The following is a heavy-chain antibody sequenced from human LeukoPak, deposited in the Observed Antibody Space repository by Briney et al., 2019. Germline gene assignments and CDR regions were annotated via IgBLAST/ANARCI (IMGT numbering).Heavy chain of an antibody. CDR2: ISYDGANK. Sequence: GSLRLSCAASGFTFSSYGIHWVRQAPGKGLEWVAVISYDGANKYYADSVKGRFTISRDNSKNTLYLQMNSLRAEDTAVYYCAKTNSGWYNFDYWGQGTLVTVSS. J-gene: IGHJ4*02. D-gene: IGHD6-19*01. CDR1: GFTFSSYG. V-gene: IGHV3-30*18. CDR3: AKTNSGWYNFDY.